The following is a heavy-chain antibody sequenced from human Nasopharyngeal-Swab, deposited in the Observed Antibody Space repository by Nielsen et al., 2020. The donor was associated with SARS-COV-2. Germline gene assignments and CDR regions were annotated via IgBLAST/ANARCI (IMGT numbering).Heavy chain of an antibody. Sequence: GGSLRLSCAASGLTFSNYGVHWVRQAPGKGLEWVAVISYDGNIKSYADSVRGRFLISRDNSHNTLYLQMSRLRTEDRAVYYCAKAFGEDQLAEDAFDAWGQGTMVTVSS. CDR2: ISYDGNIK. D-gene: IGHD3-16*01. J-gene: IGHJ3*01. CDR1: GLTFSNYG. CDR3: AKAFGEDQLAEDAFDA. V-gene: IGHV3-30*18.